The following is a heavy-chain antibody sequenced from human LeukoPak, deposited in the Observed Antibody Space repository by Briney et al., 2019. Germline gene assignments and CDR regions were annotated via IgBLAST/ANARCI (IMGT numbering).Heavy chain of an antibody. CDR3: ARGGQYYDFDH. CDR1: GYTFTGYY. V-gene: IGHV1-2*02. J-gene: IGHJ4*02. CDR2: INPNSGGT. D-gene: IGHD2/OR15-2a*01. Sequence: ASVKVSCKASGYTFTGYYMHWVRQAPGQGLEWMGWINPNSGGTNYAQKFQGRVTMTTDTFTSTAYMELRSLRLDDTAVYYCARGGQYYDFDHWGQGTLVTVSS.